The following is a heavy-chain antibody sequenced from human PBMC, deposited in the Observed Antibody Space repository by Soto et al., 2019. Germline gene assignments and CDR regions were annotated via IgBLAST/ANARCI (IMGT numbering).Heavy chain of an antibody. CDR1: GGSFSGYY. D-gene: IGHD3-16*02. V-gene: IGHV4-34*01. CDR3: ARALRSYYFDY. Sequence: SETLSLTCAVYGGSFSGYYWSWIRQPPGKGLEWIGEINHSGSTNYNPSLKSRVTISLDTSRTQFSLKLSSVTAADAAMYYCARALRSYYFDYWGQGTLVTVSS. J-gene: IGHJ4*02. CDR2: INHSGST.